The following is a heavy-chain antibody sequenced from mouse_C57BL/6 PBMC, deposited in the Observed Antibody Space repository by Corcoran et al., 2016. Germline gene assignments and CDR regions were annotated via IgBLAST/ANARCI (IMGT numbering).Heavy chain of an antibody. CDR2: INPNNGGT. CDR3: ARDLQLRHAMDY. V-gene: IGHV1-26*01. Sequence: EVQLQQSGPELVKPGASVKISCKASGYTFTDYYMNWVKQSHGKSLEWIGDINPNNGGTSYNQKFKGKATLTVDKSSSTAYMELRSLTSEDSAVYYCARDLQLRHAMDYWGQGTSVTVSS. D-gene: IGHD3-2*02. CDR1: GYTFTDYY. J-gene: IGHJ4*01.